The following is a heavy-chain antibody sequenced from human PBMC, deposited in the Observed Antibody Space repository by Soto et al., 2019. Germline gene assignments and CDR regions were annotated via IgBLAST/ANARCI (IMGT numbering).Heavy chain of an antibody. CDR2: IVVGSGNT. CDR3: AADTYNWNYRSRNHGMDV. CDR1: GFTFTSSA. V-gene: IGHV1-58*01. Sequence: SVKVSCKASGFTFTSSAVQWVRQARGQRLEWIGWIVVGSGNTNYAQKFQERVTITRDMSTSTAYMELSSLTSEDTAVYYCAADTYNWNYRSRNHGMDVWGQGTTGTVSS. D-gene: IGHD1-7*01. J-gene: IGHJ6*02.